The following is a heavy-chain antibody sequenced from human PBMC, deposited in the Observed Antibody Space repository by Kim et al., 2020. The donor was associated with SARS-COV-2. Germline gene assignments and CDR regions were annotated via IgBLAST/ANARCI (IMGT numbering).Heavy chain of an antibody. CDR2: ISGSGGRT. J-gene: IGHJ4*02. Sequence: GGSLRLSCAASGFTFSRYAMSWVRQAPGKGLEWVSGISGSGGRTYYGDSVKGRFSISRDNSRNTVNLQMNSLRAEDTAVYYCAKDSGNDFGEQLGYWGQGTLVTVSS. CDR3: AKDSGNDFGEQLGY. CDR1: GFTFSRYA. D-gene: IGHD4-17*01. V-gene: IGHV3-23*01.